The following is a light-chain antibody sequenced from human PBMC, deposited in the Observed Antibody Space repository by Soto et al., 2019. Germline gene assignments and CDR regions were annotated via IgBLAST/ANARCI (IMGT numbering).Light chain of an antibody. CDR3: QQYDNLPIT. CDR1: QGISSN. J-gene: IGKJ5*01. V-gene: IGKV1-33*01. Sequence: QLTQSPSSLSASVGDRVTITCRASQGISSNLAWYQQKPGRAPKLLIYDASNLETGVPSRFSGSGSGTDFTFTISSLQPEDIATYYCQQYDNLPITFGQGTRLEI. CDR2: DAS.